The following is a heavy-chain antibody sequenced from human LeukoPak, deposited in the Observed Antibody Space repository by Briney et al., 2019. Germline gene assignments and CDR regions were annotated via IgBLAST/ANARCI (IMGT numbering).Heavy chain of an antibody. CDR2: ISSSDSTI. J-gene: IGHJ4*02. CDR3: VRGASGWSLGY. V-gene: IGHV3-48*01. Sequence: GGSLRLSCAASGFTFSSYSMNWVRQAPGKGLEWVSYISSSDSTIYYADSGKGRFTISRDNAKSSLYLQMNSLRGEDTAMYYCVRGASGWSLGYWGQGTLVTVSS. CDR1: GFTFSSYS. D-gene: IGHD6-19*01.